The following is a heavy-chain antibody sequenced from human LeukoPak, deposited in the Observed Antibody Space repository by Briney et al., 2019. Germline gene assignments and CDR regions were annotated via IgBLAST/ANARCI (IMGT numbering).Heavy chain of an antibody. CDR3: ARHEHGSSGYYRPPFDY. J-gene: IGHJ4*02. Sequence: SETLSLTCTVSGGSISSSSYYWGWIRQPPGKGLEWIGSIYYSGSTYYNPSLKSRVTISVDTSQNQFSLKLSSVTAADTAVYYCARHEHGSSGYYRPPFDYWGQGTLVTVSS. CDR2: IYYSGST. D-gene: IGHD3-22*01. CDR1: GGSISSSSYY. V-gene: IGHV4-39*01.